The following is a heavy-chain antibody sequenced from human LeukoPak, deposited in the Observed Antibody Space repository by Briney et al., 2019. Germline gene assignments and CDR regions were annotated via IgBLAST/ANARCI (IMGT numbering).Heavy chain of an antibody. D-gene: IGHD1-26*01. Sequence: PGGSLRLSCAASGFTFSSYAMSWVRQVPGKGLEWVSTISGGGGSTYYADSVKGRFTISRDNSKNTLYLQMNSLRAEDTAVYYCAGGLGALDYWGQGTLVTVSS. J-gene: IGHJ4*02. CDR1: GFTFSSYA. V-gene: IGHV3-23*01. CDR3: AGGLGALDY. CDR2: ISGGGGST.